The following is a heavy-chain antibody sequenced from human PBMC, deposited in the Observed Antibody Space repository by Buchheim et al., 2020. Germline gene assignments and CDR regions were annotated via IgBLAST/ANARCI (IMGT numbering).Heavy chain of an antibody. V-gene: IGHV1-69*04. J-gene: IGHJ6*02. CDR1: GGTFSSYA. D-gene: IGHD6-19*01. CDR2: IIPILGIA. Sequence: QVQLVQSGAEVKKPGSSVKVSCKASGGTFSSYAISWVRQAPGQGLEWMGRIIPILGIANYAQKFQGRVTITADNSTSTAYMELSSLRSEDTAVYYCARDEAVAGNNYYYYYGMDVWGQGTT. CDR3: ARDEAVAGNNYYYYYGMDV.